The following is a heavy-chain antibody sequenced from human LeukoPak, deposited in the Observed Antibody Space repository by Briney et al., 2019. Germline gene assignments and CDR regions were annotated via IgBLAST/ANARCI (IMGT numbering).Heavy chain of an antibody. D-gene: IGHD2-2*02. CDR2: IYNDGTT. V-gene: IGHV3-53*01. CDR3: ASRRSDCGSTSCYTDAFDI. J-gene: IGHJ3*02. Sequence: PGGSLRLSCAASGFTVITSFMSWVRQAPGKGLEWISVIYNDGTTYYADSVKGRFTISRDNSKNTLYLQMNSLRAEDTAVYYCASRRSDCGSTSCYTDAFDIWGQGTMVTVSS. CDR1: GFTVITSF.